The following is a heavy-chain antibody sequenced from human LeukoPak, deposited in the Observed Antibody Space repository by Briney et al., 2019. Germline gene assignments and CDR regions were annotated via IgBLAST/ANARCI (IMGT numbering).Heavy chain of an antibody. Sequence: ASVKVSCKASGYTFTSYGISWVRQAPGQGLEWMGWISAYNGNTNYAQKLQGRVTMTTDTSTSTAYMELRSLRSDDTAVYYCARARNIIVAAGTADWGQGTLVTVSS. D-gene: IGHD6-13*01. CDR3: ARARNIIVAAGTAD. J-gene: IGHJ4*02. CDR1: GYTFTSYG. CDR2: ISAYNGNT. V-gene: IGHV1-18*01.